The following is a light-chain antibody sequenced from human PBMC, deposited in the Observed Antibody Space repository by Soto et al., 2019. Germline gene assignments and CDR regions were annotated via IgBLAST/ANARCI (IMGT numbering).Light chain of an antibody. CDR3: QQYGRSPFT. CDR1: QSVSSSY. J-gene: IGKJ3*01. CDR2: GAS. V-gene: IGKV3-20*01. Sequence: EIVLAQATGTLSLSPGERATLSCRASQSVSSSYLAWYQQKPGQAPRLLIYGASSRATGIPGRFSGSGSGTDFTLTISRLEPEDFAVYYCQQYGRSPFTFVPGTKVDIK.